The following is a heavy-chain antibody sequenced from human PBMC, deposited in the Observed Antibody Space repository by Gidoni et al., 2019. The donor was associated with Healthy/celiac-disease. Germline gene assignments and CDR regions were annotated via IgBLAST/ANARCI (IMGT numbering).Heavy chain of an antibody. J-gene: IGHJ4*02. D-gene: IGHD2-21*02. CDR3: AKAIPAYCGGDCYFDY. Sequence: EVQLLESGGGLVQPGGSLRLSCAASGFTFSSYAMSWVRQAPGKGLEWVSAISGSGGSTYYADSVKGRFTISRDNSKNTLYLQMNSLRAEDTAVYYCAKAIPAYCGGDCYFDYWGQGTLVTVSS. CDR2: ISGSGGST. V-gene: IGHV3-23*01. CDR1: GFTFSSYA.